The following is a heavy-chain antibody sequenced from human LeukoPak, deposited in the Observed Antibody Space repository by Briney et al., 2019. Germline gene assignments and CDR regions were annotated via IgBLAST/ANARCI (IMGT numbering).Heavy chain of an antibody. D-gene: IGHD3-10*01. J-gene: IGHJ5*02. CDR3: VRDVLYYYGAERLFWFDP. CDR2: ISSSSSYI. V-gene: IGHV3-21*01. CDR1: GFTFSSYS. Sequence: TSGGSLRLSCAASGFTFSSYSMNWVRQAPGKGLEWVSSISSSSSYIYYADSVKGRFTISRDNAKNSLYLQMNSLRVEDTAVYYCVRDVLYYYGAERLFWFDPWGQGTLVTVSS.